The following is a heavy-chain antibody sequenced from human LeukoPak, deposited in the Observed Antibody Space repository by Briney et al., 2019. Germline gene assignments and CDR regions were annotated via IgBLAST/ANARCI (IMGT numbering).Heavy chain of an antibody. CDR3: ARDPDLVGAPPGVRTEYFQH. CDR2: ISAYNGNT. J-gene: IGHJ1*01. V-gene: IGHV1-18*01. CDR1: GYTFTSYG. D-gene: IGHD1-26*01. Sequence: ASVKVSCKASGYTFTSYGISWVQQAPGQGLEWMGWISAYNGNTNYAQKLQGRVTMTTDTSTSTAYMELRSLRSDDTAVYYCARDPDLVGAPPGVRTEYFQHWGQGTLVTVSS.